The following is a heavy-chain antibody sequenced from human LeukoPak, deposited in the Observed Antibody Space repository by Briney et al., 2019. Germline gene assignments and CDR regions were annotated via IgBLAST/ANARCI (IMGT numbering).Heavy chain of an antibody. Sequence: GGSLRLSCAASGFTFDDYAMHWVRQAPGKGLEWVSGISWNSGSIGYADSVKGRFTISRDNAKNSLYLQMNSLRAEDTALYYCAMRVTKGNFDYWGQGTLVTVPS. CDR1: GFTFDDYA. V-gene: IGHV3-9*01. CDR3: AMRVTKGNFDY. D-gene: IGHD3-22*01. J-gene: IGHJ4*02. CDR2: ISWNSGSI.